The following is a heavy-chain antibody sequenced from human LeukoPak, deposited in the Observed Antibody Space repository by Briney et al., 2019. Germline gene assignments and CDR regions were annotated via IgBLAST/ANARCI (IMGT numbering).Heavy chain of an antibody. CDR3: ARDHLDGDSSWFDP. Sequence: SQTLSQTCGVSGGSISSGGYSWSSIPQPPGKGLEWIGYIYHSGRTYYPPSLRSQFTRSVARSKNQFSLKRSSVTAADTVVYYCARDHLDGDSSWFDPWGQGTLVTVSS. D-gene: IGHD4-17*01. V-gene: IGHV4-30-2*01. CDR2: IYHSGRT. CDR1: GGSISSGGYS. J-gene: IGHJ5*02.